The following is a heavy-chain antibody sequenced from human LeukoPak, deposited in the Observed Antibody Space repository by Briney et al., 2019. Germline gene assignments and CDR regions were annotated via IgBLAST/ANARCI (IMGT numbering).Heavy chain of an antibody. Sequence: ASVKVSCKASGYTFTGYYMHWVRQAPGQGLEWMGWINPNSGDTSYAQKFQGRVTMTRDTSISTAYMELSRLRSDDTAVYYCAREGGDYGDPPGWFDPWGQGTLVTVSS. CDR2: INPNSGDT. J-gene: IGHJ5*02. CDR3: AREGGDYGDPPGWFDP. D-gene: IGHD4-17*01. CDR1: GYTFTGYY. V-gene: IGHV1-2*02.